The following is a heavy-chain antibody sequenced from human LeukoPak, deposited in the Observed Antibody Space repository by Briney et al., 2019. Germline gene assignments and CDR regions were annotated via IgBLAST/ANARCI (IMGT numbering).Heavy chain of an antibody. CDR2: IYTSGST. CDR3: ARDKIFGGIDY. J-gene: IGHJ4*02. D-gene: IGHD3-3*01. V-gene: IGHV4-61*02. Sequence: SETLSLTCTVSGGSISSSSYYWSWIRQPAGKGLEWIGRIYTSGSTNYNPSLKSRVTMSVDTSKNQFSLKLSSVTAADTAVYYCARDKIFGGIDYWGQGTLVTVSS. CDR1: GGSISSSSYY.